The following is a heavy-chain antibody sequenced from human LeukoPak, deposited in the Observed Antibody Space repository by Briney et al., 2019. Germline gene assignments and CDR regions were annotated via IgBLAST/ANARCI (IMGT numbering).Heavy chain of an antibody. V-gene: IGHV3-23*01. Sequence: PGGSLRLSCAASGFTFSSYAMSWVRQAPGKGLEWVSAISGSGGSTYYADSVKGRFTISRDNSKNTLYLQMNSLRAEDTAVYYCAKAFRDLWFGELGAFDYWGQGTLVTVSS. D-gene: IGHD3-10*01. CDR3: AKAFRDLWFGELGAFDY. J-gene: IGHJ4*02. CDR1: GFTFSSYA. CDR2: ISGSGGST.